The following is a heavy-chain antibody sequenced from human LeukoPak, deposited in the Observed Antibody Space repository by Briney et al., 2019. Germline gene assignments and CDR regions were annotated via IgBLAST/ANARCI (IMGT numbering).Heavy chain of an antibody. CDR3: ARAGIAVAGRDYFDY. D-gene: IGHD6-19*01. Sequence: ALVKVSCKASGYTFTSYGISWVRQAPGQGLEWMGWISAYNGNTNYAQKLQGRVTMTTDTSTSTAYMELRSLRSDDTAVYYCARAGIAVAGRDYFDYWGQGTLVTVSS. V-gene: IGHV1-18*01. J-gene: IGHJ4*02. CDR1: GYTFTSYG. CDR2: ISAYNGNT.